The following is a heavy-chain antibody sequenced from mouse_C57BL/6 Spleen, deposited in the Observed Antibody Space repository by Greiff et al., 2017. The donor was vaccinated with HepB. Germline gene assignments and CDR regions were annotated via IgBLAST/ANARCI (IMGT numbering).Heavy chain of an antibody. D-gene: IGHD1-1*01. J-gene: IGHJ1*03. Sequence: QVHVKQSGPGLVQPSQSLSITCTVSGFSLTSYGVHWVRQSPGKGLEWLGVIWSGGSTDYNAAFISRLSISKDNSKSQVFFKMNSLQADDTAIYYCARNYYGSSYEYFDVWGTGTTVTVSS. CDR1: GFSLTSYG. CDR3: ARNYYGSSYEYFDV. V-gene: IGHV2-2*01. CDR2: IWSGGST.